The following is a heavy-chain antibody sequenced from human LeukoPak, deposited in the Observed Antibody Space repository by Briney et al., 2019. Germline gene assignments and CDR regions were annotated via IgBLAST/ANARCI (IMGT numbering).Heavy chain of an antibody. CDR1: GFTFNNHY. D-gene: IGHD3-10*01. CDR2: IKQDGSET. V-gene: IGHV3-7*04. Sequence: GGSLRLSCAASGFTFNNHYMTWVRQGPGKGLEWVANIKQDGSETYYLDSVKGRFTISRDNAKNSLYLQLNNVRAEDTAVYYCARDSLGGSSYISWGQGTLVTVSS. J-gene: IGHJ5*02. CDR3: ARDSLGGSSYIS.